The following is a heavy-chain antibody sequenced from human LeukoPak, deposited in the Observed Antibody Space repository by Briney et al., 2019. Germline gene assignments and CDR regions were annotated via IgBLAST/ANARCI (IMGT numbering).Heavy chain of an antibody. D-gene: IGHD3-3*01. CDR2: ISGSGGKT. CDR1: GFTFSSYA. V-gene: IGHV3-23*01. Sequence: GGSLRLSCAASGFTFSSYAMSWVLQAPGEGLEWVSSISGSGGKTFYADSVKGRFTISRDNSKNTLYLQMNSLRAEDTAVYYCARAVYDFWSDGDAFDIWGQGTMVTVSS. J-gene: IGHJ3*02. CDR3: ARAVYDFWSDGDAFDI.